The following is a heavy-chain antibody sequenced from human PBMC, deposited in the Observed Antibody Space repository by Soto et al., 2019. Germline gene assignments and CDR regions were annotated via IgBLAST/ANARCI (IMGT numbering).Heavy chain of an antibody. CDR2: IWYDGSNK. V-gene: IGHV3-33*01. Sequence: QVQLVESGGGVVQPGRSLRLSCAASGFTFSSYGMHWVRQAPGKGLEWVAVIWYDGSNKYYADSVKGRFTISRDNSKNTLSLQMNSLRAEDTAVYYCARELQYSSGSLAYWGQGTLVTVSS. CDR1: GFTFSSYG. D-gene: IGHD6-19*01. CDR3: ARELQYSSGSLAY. J-gene: IGHJ4*02.